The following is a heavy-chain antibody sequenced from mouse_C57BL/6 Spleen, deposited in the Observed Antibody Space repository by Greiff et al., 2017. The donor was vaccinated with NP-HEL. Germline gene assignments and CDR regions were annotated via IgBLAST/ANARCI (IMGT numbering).Heavy chain of an antibody. CDR2: IDPATGNT. J-gene: IGHJ2*01. CDR3: AGYDEEDFDY. CDR1: GFNITNTY. D-gene: IGHD2-2*01. V-gene: IGHV14-3*01. Sequence: VQLQQPVAELVRPGASVKLSCTASGFNITNTYMHWVQQRPEQGLEWIGRIDPATGNTNYAPQFQGKATITEDTSSNTAYLQRSSITSEDTAIYYCAGYDEEDFDYWGQGTTLTVSS.